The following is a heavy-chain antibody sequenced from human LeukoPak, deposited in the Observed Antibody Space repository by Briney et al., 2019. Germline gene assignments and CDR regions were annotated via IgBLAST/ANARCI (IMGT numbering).Heavy chain of an antibody. CDR3: ARGPHGYSSSWYRPSYNWFDP. V-gene: IGHV4-34*01. CDR1: GGSLSGYY. J-gene: IGHJ5*02. D-gene: IGHD6-13*01. Sequence: SETLSLTCAVYGGSLSGYYWSWIRQPPGKGLEWIGEINHSGSTNYNPSLKSRVTISVDTSKNQFSLKLSSVTAADTAVYYCARGPHGYSSSWYRPSYNWFDPWGQGTLVTVSS. CDR2: INHSGST.